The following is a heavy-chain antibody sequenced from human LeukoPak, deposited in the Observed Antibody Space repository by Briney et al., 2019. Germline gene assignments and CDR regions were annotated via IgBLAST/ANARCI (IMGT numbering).Heavy chain of an antibody. Sequence: GGSLGLSSAASGFTFSSYAMSWVRQTPGKGLEWVSAISGSGGNTYYADSVKGRFTISRDNSKNTLYLQMNSLRAEDTAVYYCAKQQYGPRPWELLDYWGQGTLVTVSS. CDR3: AKQQYGPRPWELLDY. CDR2: ISGSGGNT. J-gene: IGHJ4*02. V-gene: IGHV3-23*01. D-gene: IGHD1-26*01. CDR1: GFTFSSYA.